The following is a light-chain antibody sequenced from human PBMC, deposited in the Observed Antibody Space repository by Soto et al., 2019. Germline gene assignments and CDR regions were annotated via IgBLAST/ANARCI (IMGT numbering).Light chain of an antibody. CDR3: QQYGGSPRT. Sequence: EIVLTQSPGTLSLSPGERATLFCRASQSISNYLAWYQQRPCQSPRLLIYAASSRATGVPDRFSGGGSATDFTLTVSRLEPEDFAVYYCQQYGGSPRTFGQGTKLEIK. CDR2: AAS. CDR1: QSISNY. V-gene: IGKV3-20*01. J-gene: IGKJ2*01.